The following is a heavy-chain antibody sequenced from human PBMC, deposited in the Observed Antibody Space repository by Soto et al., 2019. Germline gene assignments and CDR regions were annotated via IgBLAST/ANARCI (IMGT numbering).Heavy chain of an antibody. CDR3: ARDRAGYGSGSFEFDY. Sequence: GGSLRLSCAASGFTFSSYSMNWVRQAPGKGLEWVSSISSSSSYIYYADSVKGRFTISRDNAKNSLYLQMNSLRAEDTAVYYCARDRAGYGSGSFEFDYWGQGTLVTVSS. CDR1: GFTFSSYS. CDR2: ISSSSSYI. V-gene: IGHV3-21*01. J-gene: IGHJ4*02. D-gene: IGHD3-10*01.